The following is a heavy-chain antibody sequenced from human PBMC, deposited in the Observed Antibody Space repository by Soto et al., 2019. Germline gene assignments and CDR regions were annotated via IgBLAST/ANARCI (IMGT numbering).Heavy chain of an antibody. D-gene: IGHD3-10*01. CDR3: ARLPFTMVRGVIARGYFDY. CDR1: GYSFTSYW. V-gene: IGHV5-51*01. J-gene: IGHJ4*02. Sequence: GESLKISCKGSGYSFTSYWIGWVRQMPGKGLEWMGIIYPGDSDTRYSPSFQGQVTISADKSISTAYLQWSGLKASDTAMYYCARLPFTMVRGVIARGYFDYWGQGTLVTVSS. CDR2: IYPGDSDT.